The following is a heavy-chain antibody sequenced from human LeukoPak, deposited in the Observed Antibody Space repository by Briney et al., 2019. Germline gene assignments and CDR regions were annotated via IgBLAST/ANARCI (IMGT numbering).Heavy chain of an antibody. J-gene: IGHJ4*02. CDR2: IRYDGSNK. V-gene: IGHV3-30*02. CDR1: GFTFSSYG. D-gene: IGHD3-10*01. Sequence: GGSLRLSCAASGFTFSSYGMHWVRQAPGKGLEWVAFIRYDGSNKYYADSVKGRFTISRDNSKNTLYLQMNSLRAEDTAVYYCARVEMVFGELLNYWGQGTLVTVSS. CDR3: ARVEMVFGELLNY.